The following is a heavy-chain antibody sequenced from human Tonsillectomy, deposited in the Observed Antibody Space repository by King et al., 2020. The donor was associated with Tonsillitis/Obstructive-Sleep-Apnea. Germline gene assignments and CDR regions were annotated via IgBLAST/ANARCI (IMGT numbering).Heavy chain of an antibody. J-gene: IGHJ4*02. CDR3: AHRVGYETPFDY. V-gene: IGHV2-5*02. Sequence: ITLKESGPTLVKPKQTLTLTCTFSWLSLSTSGVGVGWVRHPPGKALEGLALLYWDDDKRDSPSLKSRLTITKDTSKNQVVLTMTNMDPVDTATYYCAHRVGYETPFDYWAQGTLVTVSS. D-gene: IGHD5-12*01. CDR2: LYWDDDK. CDR1: WLSLSTSGVG.